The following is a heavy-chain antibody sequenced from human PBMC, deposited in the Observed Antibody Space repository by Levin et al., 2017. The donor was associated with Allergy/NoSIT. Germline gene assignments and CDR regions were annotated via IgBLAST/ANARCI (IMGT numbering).Heavy chain of an antibody. J-gene: IGHJ5*02. CDR1: GGSISSSSYY. D-gene: IGHD3-16*02. Sequence: SETLSLTCTVSGGSISSSSYYWGWIRQPPGKGLEWIGSVYHTGGTYYNPSLRSRITISVDTSNNSFSLKLRSVTAADTATYYCARGMYRAWGQGTLVTVYS. CDR2: VYHTGGT. CDR3: ARGMYRA. V-gene: IGHV4-39*02.